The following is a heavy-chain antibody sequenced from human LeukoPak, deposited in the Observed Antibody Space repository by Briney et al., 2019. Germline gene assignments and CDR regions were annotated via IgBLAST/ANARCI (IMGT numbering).Heavy chain of an antibody. CDR1: GYTFTSYG. Sequence: ASVKVSCKASGYTFTSYGISWVRQAPGQGLEWMGWISAYNGNTNHAQKLQGRVTMTTDTSTSTAYMELRSLRSDDTAVYYCARDRHIVGAPPHAFGIWGQGTMVTVSS. CDR3: ARDRHIVGAPPHAFGI. J-gene: IGHJ3*02. D-gene: IGHD1-26*01. CDR2: ISAYNGNT. V-gene: IGHV1-18*01.